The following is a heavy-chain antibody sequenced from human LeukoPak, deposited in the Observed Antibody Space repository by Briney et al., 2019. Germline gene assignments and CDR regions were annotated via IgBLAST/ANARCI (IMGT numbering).Heavy chain of an antibody. CDR3: ARDELRTGMFDQ. CDR2: IDASGST. CDR1: GGFIKNYY. D-gene: IGHD1-1*01. J-gene: IGHJ5*02. V-gene: IGHV4-4*07. Sequence: KPSETLSLTCFVPGGFIKNYYWSWVRQPAGKGLEWIGRIDASGSTSDNPSLKSRVSMSIDTSKKQFSLNLNSVTAADSGVYYCARDELRTGMFDQWGQGTLVTVSS.